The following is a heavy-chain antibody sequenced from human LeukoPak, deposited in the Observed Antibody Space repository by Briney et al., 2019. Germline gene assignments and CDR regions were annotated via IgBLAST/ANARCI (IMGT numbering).Heavy chain of an antibody. V-gene: IGHV4-61*02. CDR1: GDSISSGHYF. Sequence: SETLSLTCTASGDSISSGHYFWSWIRQPAGKGLEWIGRFYTSGTTDYKPTLKSRVTMSVDTSKNLFSLKLTSVTAADTAVYYCARAASRSNTWFDPWGQGALVTVSS. J-gene: IGHJ5*02. CDR2: FYTSGTT. CDR3: ARAASRSNTWFDP. D-gene: IGHD2-15*01.